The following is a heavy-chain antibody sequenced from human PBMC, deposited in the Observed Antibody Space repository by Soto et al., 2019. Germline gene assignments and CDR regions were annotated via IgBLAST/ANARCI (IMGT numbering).Heavy chain of an antibody. D-gene: IGHD1-26*01. J-gene: IGHJ5*02. CDR2: IKPDGSEE. V-gene: IGHV3-7*01. Sequence: EVHLMESGGGLVQPGGSLRLSCAASGFTFSNYWMSWVGQAPGKGLEWVASIKPDGSEEYYVDSVKGRFTISRDNAQKSLFLQMNSLRAEDTAVYYCARRGQKSGSYASWGQGTLVTVSS. CDR1: GFTFSNYW. CDR3: ARRGQKSGSYAS.